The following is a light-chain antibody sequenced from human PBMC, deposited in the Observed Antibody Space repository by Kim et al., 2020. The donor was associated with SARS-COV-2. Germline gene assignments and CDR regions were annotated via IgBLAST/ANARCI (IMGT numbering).Light chain of an antibody. V-gene: IGKV3-20*01. CDR2: GAS. CDR1: QSVSSNY. CDR3: QQYGSSTGYT. J-gene: IGKJ2*01. Sequence: SHGERAPLSCRASQSVSSNYLAWYQQKPGQAPRLLIYGASSRATGIPDRFSGSGSGTDFTLTISRLEPEDFAVYYCQQYGSSTGYTFGQGTKLEI.